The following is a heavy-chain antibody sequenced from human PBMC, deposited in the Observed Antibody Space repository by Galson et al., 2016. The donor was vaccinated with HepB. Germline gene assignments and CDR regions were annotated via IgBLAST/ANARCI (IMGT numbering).Heavy chain of an antibody. CDR1: GFIISNHW. D-gene: IGHD3-22*01. CDR2: IREDGGHT. CDR3: ARGKSNHWYAYKRTNYYNMDV. V-gene: IGHV3-7*01. Sequence: SLRLSCAASGFIISNHWMDWVRQAPGKGLEWLANIREDGGHTNYAGSVKGRFTISRDNDANTLYLQLNSLRVEDTGLYFCARGKSNHWYAYKRTNYYNMDVWGQGTPVIVSS. J-gene: IGHJ6*02.